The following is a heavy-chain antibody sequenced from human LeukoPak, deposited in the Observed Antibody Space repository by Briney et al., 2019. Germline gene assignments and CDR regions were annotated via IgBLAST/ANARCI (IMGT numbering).Heavy chain of an antibody. CDR2: ISSSSSYI. D-gene: IGHD6-13*01. CDR3: ASPGIAAAGFDY. V-gene: IGHV3-21*01. J-gene: IGHJ4*02. Sequence: PGGSLRLSCAASGFTFSSYSMNWVRQAPGKGLEWVSSISSSSSYIYYADSAKGRFTISRDNAKNSLYLQMNSLRAEDTAVYYCASPGIAAAGFDYWGQGTLVTVSS. CDR1: GFTFSSYS.